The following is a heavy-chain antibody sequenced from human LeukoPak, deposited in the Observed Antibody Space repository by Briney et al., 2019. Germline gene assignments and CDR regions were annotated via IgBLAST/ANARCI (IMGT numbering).Heavy chain of an antibody. CDR2: MNPTSGDT. J-gene: IGHJ6*03. CDR1: GYTFSDYD. D-gene: IGHD2-21*01. Sequence: ASVKVSCKASGYTFSDYDVNWVRQAPGQGLEWMGWMNPTSGDTGYAQKFQGRVTMTRSMSRNTAYMELSRLRSEDTAVYFCARVVMKAFYYYYMDVWGKGPQSSSR. V-gene: IGHV1-8*01. CDR3: ARVVMKAFYYYYMDV.